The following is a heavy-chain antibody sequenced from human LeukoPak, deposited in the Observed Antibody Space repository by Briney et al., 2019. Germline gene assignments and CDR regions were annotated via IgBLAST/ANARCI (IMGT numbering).Heavy chain of an antibody. Sequence: PGGSLRLSCAASGFTVSSTYMSWVRQAPGKGLEWVSVLYSGGTTYYAEPVKGRFTISRDNSKDTLYLQMHSLRAEDTAVYFCAKDTPLTTYTSGWSSNSFDYWGQGTLVAVSS. CDR1: GFTVSSTY. CDR2: LYSGGTT. J-gene: IGHJ4*02. V-gene: IGHV3-53*01. D-gene: IGHD6-19*01. CDR3: AKDTPLTTYTSGWSSNSFDY.